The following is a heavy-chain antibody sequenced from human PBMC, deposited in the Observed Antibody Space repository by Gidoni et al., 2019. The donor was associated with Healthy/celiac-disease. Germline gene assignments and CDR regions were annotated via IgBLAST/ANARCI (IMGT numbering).Heavy chain of an antibody. D-gene: IGHD5-18*01. CDR2: IYYSGST. CDR1: GGSISRYY. V-gene: IGHV4-59*01. CDR3: AGWIQLRGYFDY. Sequence: QVQLQESGPGLVKPSETLSLTCTVSGGSISRYYWSWIRQPPGKGLEWIGYIYYSGSTNYNPSLKSRVTISVDTSKNQFSLKLSSVTAADTAVYYCAGWIQLRGYFDYWGQGTLVTVSS. J-gene: IGHJ4*02.